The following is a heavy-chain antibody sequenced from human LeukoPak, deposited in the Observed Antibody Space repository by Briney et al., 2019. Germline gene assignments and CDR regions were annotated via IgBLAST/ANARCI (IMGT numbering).Heavy chain of an antibody. Sequence: ASVKVSCKASGYTFTCYYMHWVRQAPGQGLELRGGINPNNGGTNYAEKFQGRVTKTRDTSIITAYMELGRLRSDDTAVYYCARALIRWQMIVDNWGQGTLVTVSS. D-gene: IGHD3-22*01. V-gene: IGHV1-2*02. J-gene: IGHJ4*02. CDR3: ARALIRWQMIVDN. CDR1: GYTFTCYY. CDR2: INPNNGGT.